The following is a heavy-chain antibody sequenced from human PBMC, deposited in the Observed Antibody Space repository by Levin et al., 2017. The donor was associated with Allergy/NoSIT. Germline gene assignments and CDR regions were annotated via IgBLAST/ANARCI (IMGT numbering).Heavy chain of an antibody. Sequence: GESLKISCAASGFTFSSYAMSWVRQAPGKGLEWVSGISGSGDSTYYADSVKGRFTISRDNSKNTLYLQMNSLRAEDTAVYYCAKGEPGGGVTGWNNYWGQGTLVTVSS. D-gene: IGHD2-21*02. CDR2: ISGSGDST. J-gene: IGHJ4*02. CDR3: AKGEPGGGVTGWNNY. V-gene: IGHV3-23*01. CDR1: GFTFSSYA.